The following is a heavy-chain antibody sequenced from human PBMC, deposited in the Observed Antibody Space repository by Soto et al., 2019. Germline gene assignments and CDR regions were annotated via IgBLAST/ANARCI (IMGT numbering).Heavy chain of an antibody. V-gene: IGHV4-39*01. D-gene: IGHD3-16*01. Sequence: QLQLQESGPGLVKPSETLSLTCTVSGGSISSSSYYWGWIRQPPGKGLEWIGSIYYSGSTYYNPSLKSRVTISVDTSKNQFSLKLSSVTAADTAVYYCARRASDYVWGRHFDYWGQGTLVTVSS. CDR3: ARRASDYVWGRHFDY. CDR2: IYYSGST. CDR1: GGSISSSSYY. J-gene: IGHJ4*02.